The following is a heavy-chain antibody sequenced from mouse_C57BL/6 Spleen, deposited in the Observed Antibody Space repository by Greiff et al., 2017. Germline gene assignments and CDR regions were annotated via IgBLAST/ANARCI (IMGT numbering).Heavy chain of an antibody. Sequence: DVKLVESGGGLVKPGGSLKLSCAASGFTFSDYGMHWVRQAPEKGLEWVAYISSGSSTIYYADTVKGRFTISRDNAKNTLFLQMTSLRSEDTAMYYCARLGDFSYYYAMDYWGQGTSVTVSS. J-gene: IGHJ4*01. CDR1: GFTFSDYG. CDR3: ARLGDFSYYYAMDY. CDR2: ISSGSSTI. V-gene: IGHV5-17*01.